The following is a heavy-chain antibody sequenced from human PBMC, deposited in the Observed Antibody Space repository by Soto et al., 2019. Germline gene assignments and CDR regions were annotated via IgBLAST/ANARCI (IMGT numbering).Heavy chain of an antibody. D-gene: IGHD2-2*02. CDR3: ARGREGIVVVPAAIHHYYYYGMDV. J-gene: IGHJ6*02. Sequence: SGKVACKASGGTFSSYAISWVRHAPGQGLELVGAIIPIFGTANYAQKFQGRVTINAEKSTSTDYMELSRMRSEDTAVYYCARGREGIVVVPAAIHHYYYYGMDVWGQGTTVTVTS. CDR1: GGTFSSYA. V-gene: IGHV1-69*06. CDR2: IIPIFGTA.